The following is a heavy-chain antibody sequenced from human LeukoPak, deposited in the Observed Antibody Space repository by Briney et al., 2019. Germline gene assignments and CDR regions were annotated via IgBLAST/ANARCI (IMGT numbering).Heavy chain of an antibody. J-gene: IGHJ4*02. CDR1: GFTFSRYW. V-gene: IGHV3-7*01. Sequence: PGGSLRLSCAASGFTFSRYWMSWVRQAPGKGLEWVAKIKQDGSGEYYLDSVKGRFTISRDNAKNSLYLQMNSLRGDDTAVYFCTTGYSSGWYNEGNYWGQGTLVTVSS. CDR3: TTGYSSGWYNEGNY. CDR2: IKQDGSGE. D-gene: IGHD6-19*01.